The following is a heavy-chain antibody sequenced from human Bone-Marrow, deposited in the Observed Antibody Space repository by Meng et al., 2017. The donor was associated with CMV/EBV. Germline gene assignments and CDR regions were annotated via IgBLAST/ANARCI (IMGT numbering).Heavy chain of an antibody. CDR2: IYSGGST. Sequence: GESLKISCAASGFTVSSNYMSWVRQAPGKVLEWVSVIYSGGSTYYADSVKGRFTISRDNSKNTLYLQMNSLRAEDTAVYYCARDASRAPYYFDYWGQGTLVTVSS. CDR3: ARDASRAPYYFDY. V-gene: IGHV3-66*02. CDR1: GFTVSSNY. D-gene: IGHD2-8*01. J-gene: IGHJ4*02.